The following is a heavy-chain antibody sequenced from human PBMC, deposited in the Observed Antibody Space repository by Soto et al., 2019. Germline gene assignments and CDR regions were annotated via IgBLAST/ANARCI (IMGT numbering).Heavy chain of an antibody. CDR1: GFTFSSYG. V-gene: IGHV3-33*01. CDR3: ARDAHYYDSSGYPDY. D-gene: IGHD3-22*01. J-gene: IGHJ4*02. Sequence: GGSLRLSXAASGFTFSSYGMHWVRQAPGKGLEWVAVIWYDGSNKYYADSVKGRFTISRDNSKNTLYLQMNSLRAEDTAVYYCARDAHYYDSSGYPDYWGQGTLVTVSS. CDR2: IWYDGSNK.